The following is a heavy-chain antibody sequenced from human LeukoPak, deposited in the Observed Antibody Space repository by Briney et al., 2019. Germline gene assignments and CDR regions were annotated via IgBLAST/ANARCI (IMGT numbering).Heavy chain of an antibody. Sequence: SETLSLTCTVSGGSISNYYWNWIRQPAGKGLEWIGPIYSSGSHNYNPSLKSRVTMSVDTSKNQFSLKLSSVTAADTAVYYCARGSRSHGSGWSKNWFDPWGQGTLVTVSS. CDR2: IYSSGSH. V-gene: IGHV4-4*07. CDR1: GGSISNYY. D-gene: IGHD6-19*01. J-gene: IGHJ5*02. CDR3: ARGSRSHGSGWSKNWFDP.